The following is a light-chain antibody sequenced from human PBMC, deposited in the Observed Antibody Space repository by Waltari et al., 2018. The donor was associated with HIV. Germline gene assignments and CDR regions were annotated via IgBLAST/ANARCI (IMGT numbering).Light chain of an antibody. CDR2: EVS. CDR3: SSYTSSNTLVV. Sequence: QSALTQPASVSGSPGQSITISCTGTSSDVGGSNYVSWYQQHPGKAPKLMIYEVSNRPSGISNRFSGSKSGNTASLTISGLQAEDEADYYCSSYTSSNTLVVFGGGTKLTVL. CDR1: SSDVGGSNY. V-gene: IGLV2-14*01. J-gene: IGLJ2*01.